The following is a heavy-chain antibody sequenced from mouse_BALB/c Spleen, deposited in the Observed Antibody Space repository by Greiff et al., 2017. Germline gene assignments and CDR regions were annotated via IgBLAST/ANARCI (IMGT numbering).Heavy chain of an antibody. CDR1: GYSLTGDG. Sequence: VKLMESGPGLVAPSQSLSITCTVSGYSLTGDGVNWVRQPPGKGLVWLGMIWGDGSTDYNSALKSRLSISKDNSKIQVFLKMNSLQTDDTSRYYCARDQDYGWLAYWGQGTLVTVSA. V-gene: IGHV2-6-7*01. CDR2: IWGDGST. CDR3: ARDQDYGWLAY. D-gene: IGHD2-4*01. J-gene: IGHJ3*01.